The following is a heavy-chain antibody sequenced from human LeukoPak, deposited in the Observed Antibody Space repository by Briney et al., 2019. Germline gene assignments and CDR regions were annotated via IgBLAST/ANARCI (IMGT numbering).Heavy chain of an antibody. D-gene: IGHD5-24*01. V-gene: IGHV3-23*01. CDR3: TKDAGTRDGYNSHFFDF. CDR1: GFTFSSFA. CDR2: ISVNGGST. Sequence: QPGGSLRLSCAASGFTFSSFALSWVRQAPGKGLEWVSAISVNGGSTYYADSVKGRFTISRDSSKNTLYLQMNSLRAEDTAVYYCTKDAGTRDGYNSHFFDFWGQGTLVTVSS. J-gene: IGHJ4*02.